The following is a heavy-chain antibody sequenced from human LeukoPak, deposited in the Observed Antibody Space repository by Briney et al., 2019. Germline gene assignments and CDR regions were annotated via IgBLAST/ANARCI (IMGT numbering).Heavy chain of an antibody. CDR3: ARDLGYCTNGVCSDY. Sequence: AAPVKVSCKAPGYTFTGYYMHWVRQAPGQGLEWMGWINPNSGGTNYAQKFQGRVTMTRDTSISTAYMELSRLRSDDTAVYYCARDLGYCTNGVCSDYWGQGTLVTVSS. J-gene: IGHJ4*02. V-gene: IGHV1-2*02. CDR2: INPNSGGT. D-gene: IGHD2-8*01. CDR1: GYTFTGYY.